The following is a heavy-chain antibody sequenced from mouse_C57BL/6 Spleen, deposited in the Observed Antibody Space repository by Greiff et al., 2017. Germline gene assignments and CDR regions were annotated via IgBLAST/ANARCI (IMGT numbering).Heavy chain of an antibody. Sequence: VQLQQSGAELARPGASVKLSCKASGYTFTSYGISWVKQRTGQGLEWIGEIYPRSGNTYYNEKFKGKATLTADKSSSTAYMELRSLTSEDSAVYFCARVEIYYGYDGYAMDYWGQGTSVTVSS. CDR2: IYPRSGNT. V-gene: IGHV1-81*01. D-gene: IGHD2-2*01. CDR1: GYTFTSYG. J-gene: IGHJ4*01. CDR3: ARVEIYYGYDGYAMDY.